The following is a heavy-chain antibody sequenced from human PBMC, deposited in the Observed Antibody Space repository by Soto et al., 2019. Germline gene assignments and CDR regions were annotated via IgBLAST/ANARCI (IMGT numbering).Heavy chain of an antibody. Sequence: PGGSLRLSCAATGFTFSTYGIHWVRQAPGKGLEWVAVISYDGNNKYYADSVKGRFTISRDNSKNTVYLQMNSLRAEDTAGYYCAKDKSATFAYFDYWGQGTLVTVSS. CDR3: AKDKSATFAYFDY. CDR2: ISYDGNNK. J-gene: IGHJ4*02. CDR1: GFTFSTYG. V-gene: IGHV3-30*18. D-gene: IGHD3-10*02.